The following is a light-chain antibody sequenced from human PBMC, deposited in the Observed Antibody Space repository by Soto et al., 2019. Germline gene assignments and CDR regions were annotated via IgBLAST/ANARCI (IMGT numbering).Light chain of an antibody. Sequence: DIQMTQSPSSLSASVGDRVTITCRASQSISSWLAWYQQKPGKAPKLLIFDASTLESGVPSRFSGRGSETEFTLTISSLQPDDFATYYCQQYNSYSPATFGQGTKVDNK. CDR2: DAS. J-gene: IGKJ1*01. V-gene: IGKV1-5*01. CDR3: QQYNSYSPAT. CDR1: QSISSW.